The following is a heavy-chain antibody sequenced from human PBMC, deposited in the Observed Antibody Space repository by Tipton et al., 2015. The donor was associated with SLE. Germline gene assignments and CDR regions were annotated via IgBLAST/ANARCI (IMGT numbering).Heavy chain of an antibody. CDR3: ARGPYDDVLTAYLRYFDY. D-gene: IGHD3-9*01. CDR1: GFTFSNYA. Sequence: SLRLSCAASGFTFSNYAMHWVRQAPGKGLEWVAVISYDGSNKYYADSVKGRFTISRDNSKNTLYLQMNSLRADDTALYYCARGPYDDVLTAYLRYFDYWGQGTLVTVSS. J-gene: IGHJ4*02. V-gene: IGHV3-30-3*01. CDR2: ISYDGSNK.